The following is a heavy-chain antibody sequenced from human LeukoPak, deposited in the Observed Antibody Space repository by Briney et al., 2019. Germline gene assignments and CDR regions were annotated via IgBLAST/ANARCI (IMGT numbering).Heavy chain of an antibody. Sequence: PGGSLRLSCAASGFTFYTYAMNWVRQAPGKGLQWVAAISGSGGTTYYADSVKGRFTISRDNSKNTVYLQLSSLRAEDTAVYYCAKDPRDFLVDCWGQGTLVTVSS. CDR1: GFTFYTYA. CDR3: AKDPRDFLVDC. CDR2: ISGSGGTT. V-gene: IGHV3-23*01. D-gene: IGHD3/OR15-3a*01. J-gene: IGHJ4*02.